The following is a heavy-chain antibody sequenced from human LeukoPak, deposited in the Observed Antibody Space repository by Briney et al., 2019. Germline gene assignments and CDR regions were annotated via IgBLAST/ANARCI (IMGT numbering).Heavy chain of an antibody. V-gene: IGHV4-39*01. CDR1: GGSISSSSHF. D-gene: IGHD3-10*01. Sequence: PSETLSLTCTVSGGSISSSSHFWSWLRQPPGKGLEWIASINYSGSTYHNPSLKSRVTISVDTSKNQFSLKLSSVTAADTAVFYCVRYVVSGSGIYYFDYWGQGTLVTVSS. CDR2: INYSGST. J-gene: IGHJ4*02. CDR3: VRYVVSGSGIYYFDY.